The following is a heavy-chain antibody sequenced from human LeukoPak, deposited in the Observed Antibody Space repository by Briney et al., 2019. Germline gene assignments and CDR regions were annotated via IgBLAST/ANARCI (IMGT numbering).Heavy chain of an antibody. CDR1: GFTVSSNY. J-gene: IGHJ4*02. CDR3: ARDPKPGGYSGYTLNAY. Sequence: GGSLRLSCAASGFTVSSNYMNWVRQAPGKGLEWVSIIYSGGSTYYADSVKGRFIISRDNSNNTLYLQMNSLRAEDTAVYYCARDPKPGGYSGYTLNAYWGQGTLVTVPS. D-gene: IGHD5-12*01. CDR2: IYSGGST. V-gene: IGHV3-66*01.